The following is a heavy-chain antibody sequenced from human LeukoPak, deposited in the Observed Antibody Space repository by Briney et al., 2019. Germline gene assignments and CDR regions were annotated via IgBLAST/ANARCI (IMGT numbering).Heavy chain of an antibody. V-gene: IGHV3-23*01. CDR3: AKRGAYYEFDY. D-gene: IGHD3-22*01. CDR2: ISGDGAGT. Sequence: GGSLRLSCAASGFTFRNNAMSWVRQVPGKGLEWVSIISGDGAGTYYADSVKGRFSISRDNSKNTLYLQMNSLRAEDTAVYYCAKRGAYYEFDYWGQGILVTVSS. J-gene: IGHJ4*02. CDR1: GFTFRNNA.